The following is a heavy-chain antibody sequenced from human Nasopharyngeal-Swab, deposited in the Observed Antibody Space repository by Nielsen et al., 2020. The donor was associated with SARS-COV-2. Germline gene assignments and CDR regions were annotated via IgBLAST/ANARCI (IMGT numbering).Heavy chain of an antibody. Sequence: GESLKISCAASGFTFSSYAMSWVRQAPGKGLEWVSAISGSGGSTYYADSVKGRFTISRDNSKNTLYLQMNSLRAEDTAVYYCAKDGGLTTFPHYYYYGMDVWGQGTTVTVSS. D-gene: IGHD4/OR15-4a*01. CDR2: ISGSGGST. V-gene: IGHV3-23*01. CDR3: AKDGGLTTFPHYYYYGMDV. CDR1: GFTFSSYA. J-gene: IGHJ6*02.